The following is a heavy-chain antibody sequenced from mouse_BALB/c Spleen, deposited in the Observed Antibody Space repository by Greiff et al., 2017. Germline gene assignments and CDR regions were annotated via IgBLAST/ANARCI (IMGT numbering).Heavy chain of an antibody. CDR3: ARGLYYFDV. CDR2: ISDGGSYT. J-gene: IGHJ1*01. CDR1: GFTFSDYY. V-gene: IGHV5-4*02. Sequence: DVQLVESGGGLVKPGGSLKLSCAASGFTFSDYYMYWVRQTPEKRLEWVATISDGGSYTYYPDSVKGRFTISRDNAKNNLYLQMSSLKTEDTAMYDCARGLYYFDVWGAGTTVTVSS. D-gene: IGHD2-1*01.